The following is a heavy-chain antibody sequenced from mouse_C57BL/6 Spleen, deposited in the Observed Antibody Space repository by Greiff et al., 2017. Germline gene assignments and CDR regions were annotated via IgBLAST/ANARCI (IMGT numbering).Heavy chain of an antibody. V-gene: IGHV5-9-1*02. CDR1: GFTFSSYA. J-gene: IGHJ3*01. Sequence: EVKLVESGEGLVKPGGSLKLSCAASGFTFSSYAMSWVRQTPEKRLEWVAYISSGGDYISYADTVKGRFTISRDNARNTLYLQMSSLKSEDTAMXYCTREGGFRQLTRFAYWGQGTLVTVSA. CDR2: ISSGGDYI. D-gene: IGHD3-2*02. CDR3: TREGGFRQLTRFAY.